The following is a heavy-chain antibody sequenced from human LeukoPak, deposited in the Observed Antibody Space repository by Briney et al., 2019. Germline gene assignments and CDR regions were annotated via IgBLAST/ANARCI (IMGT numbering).Heavy chain of an antibody. CDR2: ISSSSSDM. Sequence: GGSLRLSCEASGFTFSSYSMNWVRQAPGRGLEWVSSISSSSSDMYYADSGQGRSTISRDNAKNSLYLQMNSLRAEDTAIYYCARARGSHNAFDIWGQGTMVTVSS. CDR3: ARARGSHNAFDI. J-gene: IGHJ3*02. CDR1: GFTFSSYS. V-gene: IGHV3-21*01. D-gene: IGHD3-16*01.